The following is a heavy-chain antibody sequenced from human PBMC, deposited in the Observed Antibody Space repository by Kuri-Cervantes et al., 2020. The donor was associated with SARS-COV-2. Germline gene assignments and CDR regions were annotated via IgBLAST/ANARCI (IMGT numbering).Heavy chain of an antibody. CDR1: GGSISSYY. Sequence: GSLRLSCTVSGGSISSYYWSWIRQPPGKGLEWIGYIYYSGSTNYNPSLKSRVTISVDTSKNQFSLKLSSVTAADTAVYYCAREGVTDEAYYYYYGMDVWGQGTTVTVSS. J-gene: IGHJ6*02. V-gene: IGHV4-59*01. D-gene: IGHD2-21*02. CDR3: AREGVTDEAYYYYYGMDV. CDR2: IYYSGST.